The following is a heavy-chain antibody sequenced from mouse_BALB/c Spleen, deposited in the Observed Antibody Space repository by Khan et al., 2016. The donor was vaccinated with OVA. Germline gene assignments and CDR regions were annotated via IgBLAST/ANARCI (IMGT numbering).Heavy chain of an antibody. CDR3: ARPYYADY. CDR1: GYAFRSYW. CDR2: ILPGTGNT. J-gene: IGHJ2*01. D-gene: IGHD2-10*01. Sequence: VQLQESGAELMKPGASVKISCKATGYAFRSYWIEWVKQRTGHGLEWVGEILPGTGNTKYNEKFEGKATFTADTSSNTAYLQLNSLTSEDCAVYYCARPYYADYWGQGTTLTVSS. V-gene: IGHV1-9*01.